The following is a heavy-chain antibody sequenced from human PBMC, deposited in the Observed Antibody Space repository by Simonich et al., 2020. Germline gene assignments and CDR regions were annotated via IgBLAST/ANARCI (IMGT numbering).Heavy chain of an antibody. CDR3: ARWAYSSSYFDY. D-gene: IGHD6-6*01. Sequence: QLQLQESGPGLVKPSETLSLTCTVSGGSISSSSYYFGWIRQPPGKGLEWIGSIYYSGSTYYNPSLKSRVTIAVDTSKNHFSLKLSSVTAADTAVYYCARWAYSSSYFDYWGQGTLVTVSS. J-gene: IGHJ4*02. V-gene: IGHV4-39*01. CDR2: IYYSGST. CDR1: GGSISSSSYY.